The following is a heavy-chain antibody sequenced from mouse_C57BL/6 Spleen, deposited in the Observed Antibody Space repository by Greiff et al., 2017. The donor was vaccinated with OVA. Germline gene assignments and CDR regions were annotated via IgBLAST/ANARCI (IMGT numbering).Heavy chain of an antibody. V-gene: IGHV1-50*01. CDR3: ARYGSHWYFDV. J-gene: IGHJ1*03. D-gene: IGHD1-1*01. Sequence: VQLQQPGAELVKPGASVKLSCKASGYTFTSYWMQWVKQRPGQGLEWIGEIDPSDSYTNYNQKCKGKATLTVDTSSSTAYMQLSSLTSEDSAVYYCARYGSHWYFDVWGTGTTVTVSS. CDR1: GYTFTSYW. CDR2: IDPSDSYT.